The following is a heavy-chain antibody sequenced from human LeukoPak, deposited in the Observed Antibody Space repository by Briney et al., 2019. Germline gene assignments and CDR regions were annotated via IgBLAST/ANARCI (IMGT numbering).Heavy chain of an antibody. V-gene: IGHV4-59*08. Sequence: TSETLSLTCTVSGGSISSYYWSWIRQPPGKGLEWIGYIYYSGSTNYNPSLKSRVTISVDTSKNQFSLKLSSVTAADTAVYYCARHHKKMTTVPLHFDYWGQGTLVTVSS. CDR1: GGSISSYY. D-gene: IGHD4-17*01. J-gene: IGHJ4*02. CDR3: ARHHKKMTTVPLHFDY. CDR2: IYYSGST.